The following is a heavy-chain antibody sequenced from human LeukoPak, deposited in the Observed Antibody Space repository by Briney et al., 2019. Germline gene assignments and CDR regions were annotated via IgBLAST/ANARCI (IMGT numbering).Heavy chain of an antibody. CDR3: ARDRECSSTSCYGRYYYYGMDV. V-gene: IGHV4-31*03. D-gene: IGHD2-2*01. CDR2: IYYSGST. J-gene: IGHJ6*02. CDR1: GGSISSGGYY. Sequence: PSQTLSLTCTVSGGSISSGGYYWSWVRQHPGTGLEWIGYIYYSGSTYYNPSLKSRVTISVDTSKNQFSLKLSSVTAADTAVYYCARDRECSSTSCYGRYYYYGMDVWGQGTTVTVSS.